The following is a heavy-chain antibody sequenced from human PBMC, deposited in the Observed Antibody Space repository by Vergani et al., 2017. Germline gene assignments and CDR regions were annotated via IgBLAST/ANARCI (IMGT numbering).Heavy chain of an antibody. V-gene: IGHV4-30-2*01. CDR3: ARGPRHYHYFDY. Sequence: QLQLQESGSGLVKPSQTLSLTFAVSGVSISSGGYSWSWIRQPPGKGLEWIGYIYHSGSTYYNPSLKSRVPISVDRSKNQFSLKLSSVTAANTAVYYCARGPRHYHYFDYWGQGTLVTVSS. CDR2: IYHSGST. D-gene: IGHD1-26*01. J-gene: IGHJ4*02. CDR1: GVSISSGGYS.